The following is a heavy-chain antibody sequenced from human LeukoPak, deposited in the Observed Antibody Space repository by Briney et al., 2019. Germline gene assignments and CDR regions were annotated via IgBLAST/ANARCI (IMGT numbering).Heavy chain of an antibody. CDR3: AREGLEPERKTDGDDY. V-gene: IGHV1-2*02. D-gene: IGHD1-1*01. CDR1: GYTFTGYY. Sequence: GASVKVSCKASGYTFTGYYMHWVRQAPGQGLEWMGWINPNSGGTNYAQKFQGRVTMTRDTSISTAYMELSRLRSDDTAVYYCAREGLEPERKTDGDDYWGQGTLVTVSS. CDR2: INPNSGGT. J-gene: IGHJ4*02.